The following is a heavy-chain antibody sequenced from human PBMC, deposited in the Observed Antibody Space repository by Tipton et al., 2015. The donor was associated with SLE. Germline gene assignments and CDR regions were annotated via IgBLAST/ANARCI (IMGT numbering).Heavy chain of an antibody. CDR1: GYSISSDYY. D-gene: IGHD3-22*01. J-gene: IGHJ4*02. Sequence: TLSLTCTVSGYSISSDYYWGWIRQPPGKRLEWIGSIYHSGSTHYNPSLKSRVSISVDTSKNQFSLKLSSVTAADTAIYYCAREMGFDSSGNYNPFDYWGQGTLVTVSS. CDR2: IYHSGST. V-gene: IGHV4-38-2*02. CDR3: AREMGFDSSGNYNPFDY.